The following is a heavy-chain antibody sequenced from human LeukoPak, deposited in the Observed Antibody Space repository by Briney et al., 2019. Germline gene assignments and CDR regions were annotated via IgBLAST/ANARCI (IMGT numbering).Heavy chain of an antibody. Sequence: AGGSLRLSCAASGFTFSSYAMSWVRQAPGKGLEWVSAISGSGGSTYYADSLKGRFTISRDNSKNTLYLHMNSLRAKDTAVYYCAKFYGDYYYYYYMDVWGKGTTVTVSS. CDR1: GFTFSSYA. CDR2: ISGSGGST. CDR3: AKFYGDYYYYYYMDV. J-gene: IGHJ6*03. V-gene: IGHV3-23*01. D-gene: IGHD4-17*01.